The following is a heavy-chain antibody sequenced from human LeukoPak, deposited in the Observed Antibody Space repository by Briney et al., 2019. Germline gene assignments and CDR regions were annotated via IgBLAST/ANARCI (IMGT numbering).Heavy chain of an antibody. CDR2: THTSGRT. J-gene: IGHJ4*02. V-gene: IGHV4-4*09. D-gene: IGHD4-17*01. CDR3: ARHYLYGDSSLDS. Sequence: NPSETLSLTCTVSGGTINSHYWSWIRQSPGEGLEWIAYTHTSGRTKYNPSLKSRVTISLDTSKNQVSLKLYSVTAADTAVYFCARHYLYGDSSLDSWGPGNLVIASS. CDR1: GGTINSHY.